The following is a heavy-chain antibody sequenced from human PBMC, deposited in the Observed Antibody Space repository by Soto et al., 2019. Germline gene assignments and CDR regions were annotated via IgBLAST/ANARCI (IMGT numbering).Heavy chain of an antibody. V-gene: IGHV3-73*02. J-gene: IGHJ4*02. CDR2: IRSKANSYAT. D-gene: IGHD2-21*02. CDR3: TSSSSEHPVFHGDSLDY. CDR1: GFTFSGSA. Sequence: EVQLVESGGGLVQPGGSLKLSCAASGFTFSGSAMHWVRQASGKGLEWVGRIRSKANSYATAYAASVKGRFTISRDDSKNTAYLQMNSLKTEDTAVYYCTSSSSEHPVFHGDSLDYWGQGTLVTVSS.